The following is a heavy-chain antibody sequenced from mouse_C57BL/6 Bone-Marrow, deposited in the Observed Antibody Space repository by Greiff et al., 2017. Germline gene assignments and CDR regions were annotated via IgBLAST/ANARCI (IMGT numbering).Heavy chain of an antibody. J-gene: IGHJ2*01. Sequence: VKLQESGAELVRPGASVKLSCKASGYTFTDYYINWVKQRPGQGLEWIARIYPGSGNTYYNEKFKGKATLTAEKSSSTAYMQLSSLTSEDSAVYFCARGGNYYGSSGGYWGQGTTLTVSS. CDR2: IYPGSGNT. CDR3: ARGGNYYGSSGGY. CDR1: GYTFTDYY. V-gene: IGHV1-76*01. D-gene: IGHD1-1*01.